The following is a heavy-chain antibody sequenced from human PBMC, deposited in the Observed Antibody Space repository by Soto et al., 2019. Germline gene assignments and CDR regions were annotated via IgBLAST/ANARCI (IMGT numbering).Heavy chain of an antibody. V-gene: IGHV3-23*01. J-gene: IGHJ4*02. CDR3: AKDRVDGYKTFDH. CDR2: VSGSGGST. D-gene: IGHD5-12*01. CDR1: GFTFKSYA. Sequence: EVQLLESGGGLVQPGGSLRLSCAASGFTFKSYAMSWVRQAPGKGPEWVSAVSGSGGSTYYADSVRGRFTISRDNSDNMLYLQMNSLRAEDTALYYCAKDRVDGYKTFDHWGQGTLVTVSS.